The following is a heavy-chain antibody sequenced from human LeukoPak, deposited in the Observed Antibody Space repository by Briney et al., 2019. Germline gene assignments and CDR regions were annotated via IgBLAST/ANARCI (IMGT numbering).Heavy chain of an antibody. V-gene: IGHV3-21*01. D-gene: IGHD1-1*01. CDR1: GFTFISYS. CDR3: ARVLSGTPDWFDP. J-gene: IGHJ5*02. Sequence: PGGSLRLSCAASGFTFISYSMNWVRQAPGKGLEWVSSISSSSSYIYYADSVKGRFTISRDNAKNSLYLQMNSLRAEDTAVYYCARVLSGTPDWFDPWGQGTLVTVSS. CDR2: ISSSSSYI.